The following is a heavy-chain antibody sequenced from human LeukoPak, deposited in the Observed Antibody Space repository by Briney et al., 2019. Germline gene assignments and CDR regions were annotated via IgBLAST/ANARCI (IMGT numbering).Heavy chain of an antibody. J-gene: IGHJ2*01. CDR1: GGSISPYY. CDR2: ISGASR. D-gene: IGHD1-1*01. V-gene: IGHV3-53*01. Sequence: PSETLSLTCVVSGGSISPYYWSWVRQAPGKGLEWVSAISGASRYYADSVKGRFTISRDNSQNTMYLQMNNLRVEDTAVYYCANEGERSYWYFDLWSRGTLVTVSP. CDR3: ANEGERSYWYFDL.